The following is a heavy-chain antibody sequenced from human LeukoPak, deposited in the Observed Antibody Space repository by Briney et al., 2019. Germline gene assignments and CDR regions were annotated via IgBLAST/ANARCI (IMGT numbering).Heavy chain of an antibody. D-gene: IGHD3-10*01. Sequence: PGGPLRLSCAASGFTFSKAWMSWVRQAPGKGLEWVGRIKSKTDGGTTDYAAPVKGRFTISRNNSKNTLYLQMNSLKTEDTAVYYCTTDQPHYYGSGSRDYWGQGTLVTVSS. V-gene: IGHV3-15*01. CDR3: TTDQPHYYGSGSRDY. CDR1: GFTFSKAW. J-gene: IGHJ4*02. CDR2: IKSKTDGGTT.